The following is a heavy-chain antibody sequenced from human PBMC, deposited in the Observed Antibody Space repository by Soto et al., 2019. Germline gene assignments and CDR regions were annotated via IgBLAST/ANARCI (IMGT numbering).Heavy chain of an antibody. D-gene: IGHD2-21*02. J-gene: IGHJ6*02. Sequence: PGGSLRLSCAASGFTFSSYSMNWVRQAPGKGLEWVSSISSSSSYIYYADSVKGRFTISRDNAKNSLYLQMNSLRAEDTAVYYCARAYCGGDCDPNYYYYGMDVWDQGTTVTVSS. V-gene: IGHV3-21*01. CDR1: GFTFSSYS. CDR2: ISSSSSYI. CDR3: ARAYCGGDCDPNYYYYGMDV.